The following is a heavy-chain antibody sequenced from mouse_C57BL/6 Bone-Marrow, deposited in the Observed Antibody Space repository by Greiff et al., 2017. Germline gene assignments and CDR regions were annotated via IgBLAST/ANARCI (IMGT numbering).Heavy chain of an antibody. V-gene: IGHV1-55*01. CDR2: IYPGSGST. CDR3: AAGAYYSNYDWFAY. CDR1: GYTFTSYW. D-gene: IGHD2-5*01. J-gene: IGHJ3*01. Sequence: VQLQQPGAELVKPGASVKMSCKASGYTFTSYWITWVKQRPGQGLEWIGDIYPGSGSTNYNEKFKSKATLTVDTSSSTAYMQLSSLTSEDSAVYYCAAGAYYSNYDWFAYWGQGTLVTVSA.